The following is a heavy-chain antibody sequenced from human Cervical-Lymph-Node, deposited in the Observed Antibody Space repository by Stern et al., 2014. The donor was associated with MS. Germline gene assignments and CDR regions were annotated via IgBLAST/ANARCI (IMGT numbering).Heavy chain of an antibody. Sequence: VQLVESGAEVKKPGASVKISCEASGYTFSNYAINWVRQATGQGLEWMGWMHPKSGNTGYAQKFQGRVTMTRNTSIGTAYMELSSLRSEDTAVYYCARGGEPRYFDLWGRGTLVTVSS. CDR1: GYTFSNYA. CDR2: MHPKSGNT. D-gene: IGHD3-10*01. V-gene: IGHV1-8*02. J-gene: IGHJ2*01. CDR3: ARGGEPRYFDL.